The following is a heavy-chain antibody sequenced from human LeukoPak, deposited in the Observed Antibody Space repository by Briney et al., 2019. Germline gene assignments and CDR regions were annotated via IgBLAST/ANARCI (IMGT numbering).Heavy chain of an antibody. CDR3: ARLLFGELRYFDY. Sequence: GGSLRLSCVASGFSISSSWMSWVRQAPGKGPEWVANIKQDESEIYYAESVMGRFTISRDNAMNSLYLQMNSLRVDDTAVYYCARLLFGELRYFDYWGQGTLVPVSS. D-gene: IGHD3-10*01. V-gene: IGHV3-7*03. CDR2: IKQDESEI. CDR1: GFSISSSW. J-gene: IGHJ4*02.